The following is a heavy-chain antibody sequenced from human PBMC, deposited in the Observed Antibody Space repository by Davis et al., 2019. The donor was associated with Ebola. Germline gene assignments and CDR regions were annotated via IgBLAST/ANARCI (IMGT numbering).Heavy chain of an antibody. D-gene: IGHD3-3*01. CDR1: GFTFSSYG. Sequence: GGSLRLSCAASGFTFSSYGMHWVRQAPGKGLEWVAVIWYDGSNKYYADSVKGRFTISRDNSKNTLYLQMNSLRAEDTAVYYCARDLGYYDFWSGYWSYWGQGTLVTVSS. CDR2: IWYDGSNK. CDR3: ARDLGYYDFWSGYWSY. V-gene: IGHV3-33*08. J-gene: IGHJ4*02.